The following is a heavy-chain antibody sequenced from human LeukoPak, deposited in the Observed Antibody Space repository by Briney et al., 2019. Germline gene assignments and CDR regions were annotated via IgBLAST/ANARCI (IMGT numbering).Heavy chain of an antibody. J-gene: IGHJ5*02. Sequence: GASVKVSCKASGYTFTGYYMHWVRQAPGQGLEWMGWINPKSGGTNYAQKFQGRVTMTRDTSISTVYMELSRLRSDDTAVYYCASVIGAVAGIGQPWGQGTLVTVSS. D-gene: IGHD6-19*01. CDR2: INPKSGGT. V-gene: IGHV1-2*02. CDR3: ASVIGAVAGIGQP. CDR1: GYTFTGYY.